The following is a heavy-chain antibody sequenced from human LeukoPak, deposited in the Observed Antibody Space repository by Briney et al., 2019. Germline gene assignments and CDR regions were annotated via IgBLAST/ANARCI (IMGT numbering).Heavy chain of an antibody. CDR1: GFTFGSYW. CDR3: ASFNNFANG. D-gene: IGHD2-8*01. CDR2: IKEDGSEK. Sequence: AGGPLRLSCAASGFTFGSYWVHWVRQAPGQGLEWVANIKEDGSEKYYVDSVKGRFTISRDNAKNSLYLQMNSLRAEDTAVYYCASFNNFANGWGQGTLVTVSS. V-gene: IGHV3-7*01. J-gene: IGHJ4*02.